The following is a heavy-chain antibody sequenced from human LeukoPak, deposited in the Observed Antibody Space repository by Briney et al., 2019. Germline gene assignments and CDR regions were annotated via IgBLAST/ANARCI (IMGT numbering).Heavy chain of an antibody. CDR3: AKGFSTTGYYQFDY. V-gene: IGHV3-23*01. CDR1: GFTFSTYV. D-gene: IGHD3-9*01. J-gene: IGHJ4*02. Sequence: GGSLRLSCAASGFTFSTYVMSWVRQAPGKGLEWVSPISSSGGSTYYADSVKGRFTISRDNSKNTLFLQMNSLRAEDTAVYYCAKGFSTTGYYQFDYWGQGTLVTVSS. CDR2: ISSSGGST.